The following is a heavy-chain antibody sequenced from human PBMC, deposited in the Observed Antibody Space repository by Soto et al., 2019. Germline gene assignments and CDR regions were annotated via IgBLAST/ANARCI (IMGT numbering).Heavy chain of an antibody. CDR1: GYTFTGYY. Sequence: GASVKVSCKASGYTFTGYYMHWVRQAPGQGLEWMGWINPNSGDTNYAKKFQGWVTMTRDTSISTAYMELTRLRSDDTAVYYCARAPYYYDSSGPFDYWGQGTLVTVSS. V-gene: IGHV1-2*04. D-gene: IGHD3-22*01. CDR3: ARAPYYYDSSGPFDY. J-gene: IGHJ4*02. CDR2: INPNSGDT.